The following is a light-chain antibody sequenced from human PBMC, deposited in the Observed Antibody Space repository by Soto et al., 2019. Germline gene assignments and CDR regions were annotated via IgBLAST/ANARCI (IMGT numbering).Light chain of an antibody. CDR3: AAWDDSLSGRVV. Sequence: QTVVTQPPSASGTPGQRVTISCSGSSSNIGSNHVYWYQQLPGTAPKLLIYRNNQRPSGVPDRFSGSKSGTSASLAISGLRSEDEADYYCAAWDDSLSGRVVFGGGTKLTVL. CDR1: SSNIGSNH. V-gene: IGLV1-47*01. CDR2: RNN. J-gene: IGLJ2*01.